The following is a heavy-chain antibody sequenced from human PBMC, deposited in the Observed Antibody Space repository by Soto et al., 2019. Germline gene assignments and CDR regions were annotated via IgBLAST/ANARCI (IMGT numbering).Heavy chain of an antibody. J-gene: IGHJ3*02. CDR3: ARDLGRWLQITGGDAFDI. CDR1: GYTFTSYY. V-gene: IGHV1-46*01. D-gene: IGHD3-16*01. CDR2: INPSGGST. Sequence: ASVKVSCKASGYTFTSYYMHWLRQAPGQGLEWMGIINPSGGSTSYAQKFQGRVTMTRGTSTSTVYMELSSLRSEDTAVYYCARDLGRWLQITGGDAFDIWGQGTMVTVSS.